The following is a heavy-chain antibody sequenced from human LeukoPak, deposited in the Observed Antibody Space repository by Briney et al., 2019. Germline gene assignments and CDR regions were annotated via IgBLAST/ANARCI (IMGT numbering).Heavy chain of an antibody. CDR1: GGTFSSYA. CDR2: IIPIFGTA. D-gene: IGHD5-24*01. Sequence: SVKVSCKASGGTFSSYAISWVRQAPGQGLEWMGGIIPIFGTANYAQKFQGRVTLTRDTSTSTVYMELSSLRSEDTAIYYCARIRDGYNDAYDLWGQGTVVTVPS. J-gene: IGHJ3*01. V-gene: IGHV1-69*05. CDR3: ARIRDGYNDAYDL.